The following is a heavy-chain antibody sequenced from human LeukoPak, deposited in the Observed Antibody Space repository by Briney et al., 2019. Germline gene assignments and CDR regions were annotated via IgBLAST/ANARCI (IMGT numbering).Heavy chain of an antibody. D-gene: IGHD1-14*01. Sequence: SQTLSLTCAISGDSVSSNSVAWNWIRQSPSRGLEWLGRTYYRSKWYNDYAVSVKSRITINPDTSKNQFSLQLNSVTPEDTAVHYCARLPAPTEPFDYWGQGTLVTVSS. V-gene: IGHV6-1*01. CDR3: ARLPAPTEPFDY. CDR2: TYYRSKWYN. J-gene: IGHJ4*02. CDR1: GDSVSSNSVA.